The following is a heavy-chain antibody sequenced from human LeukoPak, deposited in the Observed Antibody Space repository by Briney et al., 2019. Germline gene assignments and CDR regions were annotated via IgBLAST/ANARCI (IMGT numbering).Heavy chain of an antibody. CDR2: IIPIFGTA. Sequence: ASVKVSCKVSGYTLTELSMHWVRQAPGQGLEWMGGIIPIFGTANYAQKFQGRVTITTDESTSTAYMELSSLRSEDTAVYYCATVEWDTPHAYFDYWGQGTLVTVSS. CDR1: GYTLTELS. CDR3: ATVEWDTPHAYFDY. V-gene: IGHV1-69*05. D-gene: IGHD3-3*01. J-gene: IGHJ4*02.